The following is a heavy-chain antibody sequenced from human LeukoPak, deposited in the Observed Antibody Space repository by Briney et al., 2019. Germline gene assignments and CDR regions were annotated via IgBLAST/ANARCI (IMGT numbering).Heavy chain of an antibody. J-gene: IGHJ5*02. V-gene: IGHV3-48*03. CDR1: GFNFNDYD. D-gene: IGHD2/OR15-2a*01. CDR3: ARDHSTALDP. CDR2: ISSSGSTI. Sequence: GGSLRLSCAASGFNFNDYDINWVRQAPGKGLEWVSYISSSGSTIYYADSVKGRFTISRDNAKNTLYLQMNSLRAEDTAVYYCARDHSTALDPWGQGTLVTVSS.